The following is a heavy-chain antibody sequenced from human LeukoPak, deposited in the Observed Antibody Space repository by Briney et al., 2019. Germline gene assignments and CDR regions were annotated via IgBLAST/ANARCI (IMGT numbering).Heavy chain of an antibody. Sequence: GASVRVSCKASGYTFTGYYMHWVRQAPGQGLEWMGWINPNSGGTNYAQKFQGRVTMTRDTSISTAYMELSRLRSDDTAVYYCARVNYYDSSGYYYLYFDYWGQGTLVTVSS. J-gene: IGHJ4*02. CDR1: GYTFTGYY. CDR3: ARVNYYDSSGYYYLYFDY. CDR2: INPNSGGT. D-gene: IGHD3-22*01. V-gene: IGHV1-2*02.